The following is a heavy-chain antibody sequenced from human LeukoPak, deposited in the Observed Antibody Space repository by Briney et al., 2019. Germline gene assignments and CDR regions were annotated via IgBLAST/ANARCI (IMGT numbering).Heavy chain of an antibody. Sequence: PGGSLRLSCAASGFTFSSYAMSWVRQAPGKGLEWVSAISGSVDSTYYADSVKGRFTISRDNSKNTVYLQMSSLRAEDTAVYYCANGIDSTGYYPFDYWGQGTLVTVSS. CDR1: GFTFSSYA. CDR2: ISGSVDST. J-gene: IGHJ4*02. D-gene: IGHD3-22*01. CDR3: ANGIDSTGYYPFDY. V-gene: IGHV3-23*01.